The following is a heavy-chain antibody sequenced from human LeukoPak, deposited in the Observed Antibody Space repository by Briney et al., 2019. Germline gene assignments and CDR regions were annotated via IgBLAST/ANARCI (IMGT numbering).Heavy chain of an antibody. J-gene: IGHJ2*01. D-gene: IGHD6-13*01. CDR2: IYYSEST. V-gene: IGHV4-59*01. CDR1: GGSISSYY. Sequence: PSETLSLTCTVSGGSISSYYWSWIRQPPGKGLEWIGYIYYSESTNYNPSLKSRVTISADTSKNQFSLKLSSVTAADTAVYYCARVASSSWYNWYFDLWGRGTLVTVSS. CDR3: ARVASSSWYNWYFDL.